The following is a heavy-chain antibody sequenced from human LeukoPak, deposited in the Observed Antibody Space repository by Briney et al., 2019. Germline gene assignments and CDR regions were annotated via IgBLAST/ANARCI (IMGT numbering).Heavy chain of an antibody. J-gene: IGHJ5*02. D-gene: IGHD2-21*01. Sequence: GGSLRLSCAASGFTFSSYDMTWVRQAPGRGLEWVSSIRPSGDNTYYGDSVKGRFTISRDNAKNSLYLQMNSLTAEDTAVHYCVRSYHPGGWFDPWGQGTLVTVSS. V-gene: IGHV3-23*01. CDR2: IRPSGDNT. CDR1: GFTFSSYD. CDR3: VRSYHPGGWFDP.